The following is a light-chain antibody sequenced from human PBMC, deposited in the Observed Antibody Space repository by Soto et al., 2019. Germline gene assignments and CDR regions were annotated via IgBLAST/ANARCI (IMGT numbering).Light chain of an antibody. CDR3: QQCGAPPFP. CDR2: DAS. Sequence: EVVLTQSPGTLSLSPGERATLSCRSSHSVSNTYLSWYQQLPAQAPRRLISDASNRATGIPDRFSGSGSGTDFTLTIGGLAPEGFAVYYCQQCGAPPFPFGQGTKLEIK. CDR1: HSVSNTY. V-gene: IGKV3-20*01. J-gene: IGKJ2*01.